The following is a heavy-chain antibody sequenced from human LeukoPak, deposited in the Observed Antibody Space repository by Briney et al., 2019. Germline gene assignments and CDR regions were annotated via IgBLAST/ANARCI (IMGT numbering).Heavy chain of an antibody. CDR1: GGSISSYY. D-gene: IGHD6-19*01. CDR2: IYYSGST. V-gene: IGHV4-59*01. CDR3: ARGLYSSGWYSWFDP. Sequence: PSETLSLTCTVSGGSISSYYWSWLRQPPGKGLEWIGYIYYSGSTNYNPSLKSRVTISVDTSKNQFSLKLSSVTAADTAVYYCARGLYSSGWYSWFDPWGQGTLVTVSS. J-gene: IGHJ5*02.